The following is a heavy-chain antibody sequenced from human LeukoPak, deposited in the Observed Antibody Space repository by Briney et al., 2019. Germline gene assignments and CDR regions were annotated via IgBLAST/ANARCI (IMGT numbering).Heavy chain of an antibody. CDR3: AKAPGGHYYGSGSYCWFDP. D-gene: IGHD3-10*01. CDR2: ISYDGSNK. CDR1: GFTFTNYA. V-gene: IGHV3-30*19. Sequence: GGSLRLSCAASGFTFTNYAMHWVRQAPGKGLEWVAVISYDGSNKYYADSVKGRFTISRDNSKNTLYLQMNSLRAEDTAVYYCAKAPGGHYYGSGSYCWFDPWGQGTLVTVSS. J-gene: IGHJ5*02.